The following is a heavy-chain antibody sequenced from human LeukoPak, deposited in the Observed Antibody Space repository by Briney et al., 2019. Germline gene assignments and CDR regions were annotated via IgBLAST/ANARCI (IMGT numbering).Heavy chain of an antibody. D-gene: IGHD6-19*01. Sequence: SETLSLTCAVYGGSFSGYYWSWIRQPPGKGLEWIGEINHSGSTNYNPSLKSRVTISVDTSKNQFSLKLSSVTAADTAVYYCARLSSSGWCYFDYWGQGTLVTVSS. CDR3: ARLSSSGWCYFDY. J-gene: IGHJ4*02. CDR1: GGSFSGYY. CDR2: INHSGST. V-gene: IGHV4-34*01.